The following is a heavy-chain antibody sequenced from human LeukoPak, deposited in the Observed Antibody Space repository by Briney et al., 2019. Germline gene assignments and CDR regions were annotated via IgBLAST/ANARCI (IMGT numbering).Heavy chain of an antibody. CDR2: IYYSGST. CDR1: GGSISSYY. CDR3: ARERASSSNDGFDP. J-gene: IGHJ5*02. D-gene: IGHD1-1*01. V-gene: IGHV4-59*01. Sequence: SETLSLTCTVSGGSISSYYWSWIRQPPGKRLEWIGYIYYSGSTNYNPSLKSRVTISVDTSNNQFSLKLSSVTAADTAVYYCARERASSSNDGFDPWGQGTLVTVSS.